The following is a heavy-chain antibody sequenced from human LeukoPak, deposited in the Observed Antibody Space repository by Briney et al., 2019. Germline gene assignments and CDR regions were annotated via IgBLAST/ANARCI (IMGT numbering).Heavy chain of an antibody. J-gene: IGHJ6*04. CDR2: ISWDGGST. Sequence: PGGSLRLSCAASGFTFDEYAMHWVRQAPGKGLDWVSLISWDGGSTYYADSVKGRFTISRDNSKNSLYLQMNSLRAEDTAVYYCAELGITMIGGVWGKGTTVTISS. CDR3: AELGITMIGGV. CDR1: GFTFDEYA. D-gene: IGHD3-10*02. V-gene: IGHV3-43D*03.